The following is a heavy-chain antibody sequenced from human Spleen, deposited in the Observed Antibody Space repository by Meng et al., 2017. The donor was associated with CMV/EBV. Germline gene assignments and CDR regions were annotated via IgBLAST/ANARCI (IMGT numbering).Heavy chain of an antibody. J-gene: IGHJ4*02. CDR1: GFTVRSNY. V-gene: IGHV3-53*01. CDR3: ARDLVYTSGSPFGY. CDR2: IYSGGST. Sequence: AASGFTVRSNYMSWVRQAPGKGPEWVSVIYSGGSTYHADSVKGRFTISRDNSKNTLYLQMNSLRAEDTAVYYCARDLVYTSGSPFGYWGQGTLVTVSS. D-gene: IGHD6-19*01.